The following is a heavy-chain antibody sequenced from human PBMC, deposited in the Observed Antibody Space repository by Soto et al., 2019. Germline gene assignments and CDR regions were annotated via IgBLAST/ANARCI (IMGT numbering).Heavy chain of an antibody. J-gene: IGHJ4*02. CDR1: GGSFSGYY. D-gene: IGHD7-27*01. CDR3: ARGWGRIFDY. CDR2: INHSGST. V-gene: IGHV4-34*01. Sequence: QVQLQQWGAGLLKPSETLSLTCAVYGGSFSGYYWNWIRQPPGKGLEGTGEINHSGSTNYNPSLKSRVTLSVDTSKNQSSLKLSSVTDADTAVYYCARGWGRIFDYWGQGTLVTVSS.